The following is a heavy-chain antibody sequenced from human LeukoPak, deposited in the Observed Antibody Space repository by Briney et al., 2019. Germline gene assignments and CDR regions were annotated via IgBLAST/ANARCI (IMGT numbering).Heavy chain of an antibody. V-gene: IGHV3-74*01. J-gene: IGHJ4*02. CDR2: IKSDGSST. D-gene: IGHD3-16*01. CDR1: GFTFSNHW. CDR3: AMGLYASFDY. Sequence: GGSLRLSCEGSGFTFSNHWMYWVRQAPGKGLVWVSRIKSDGSSTTYADSVKGRFTISRDNAKNTLYLQMNSLRADDTAVYFCAMGLYASFDYWGQGTLVTVSS.